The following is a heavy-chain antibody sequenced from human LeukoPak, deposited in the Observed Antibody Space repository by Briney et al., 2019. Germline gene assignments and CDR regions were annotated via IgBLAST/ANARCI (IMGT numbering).Heavy chain of an antibody. V-gene: IGHV1-8*01. D-gene: IGHD2-2*01. CDR2: MNPNSGNT. CDR3: ARVNCSSTSCRSKFLDY. J-gene: IGHJ4*02. Sequence: ASVKVSCKASGYTFTSYDINWVRQATGQGLEWMGWMNPNSGNTGYAQKFQGRVTMTRNTSISTAYMELSSLRSEDTAVYYCARVNCSSTSCRSKFLDYWGQGTLVTVSS. CDR1: GYTFTSYD.